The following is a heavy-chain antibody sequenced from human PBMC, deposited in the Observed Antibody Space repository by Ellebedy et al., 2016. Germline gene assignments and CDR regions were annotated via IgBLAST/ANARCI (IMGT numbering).Heavy chain of an antibody. CDR3: ARSGGSYVSFFDS. V-gene: IGHV5-51*01. CDR1: GYDFDRYW. J-gene: IGHJ4*02. CDR2: IYPRDSDT. D-gene: IGHD3-16*01. Sequence: GESLKISCKGSGYDFDRYWIAWVRQMSGKGLEWMGVIYPRDSDTRYSPSFQGQVTISVDKSINTVYLQWSGLEAPDTAMYYCARSGGSYVSFFDSWGQGTLVTVSS.